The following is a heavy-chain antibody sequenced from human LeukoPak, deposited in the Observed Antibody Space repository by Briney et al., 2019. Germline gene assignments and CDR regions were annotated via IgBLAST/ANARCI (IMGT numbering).Heavy chain of an antibody. CDR3: ARDLVGYCSGGSCYSENWFDP. CDR2: IYYSGST. Sequence: SETLSLTCTVSGGSISSYYWSWIRQPPGKGLEWIGYIYYSGSTNYNPSLKSRVTISVDTSKNQFSLKLSPVTAADTAVYYCARDLVGYCSGGSCYSENWFDPWGQGTLVTVSS. J-gene: IGHJ5*02. D-gene: IGHD2-15*01. V-gene: IGHV4-59*01. CDR1: GGSISSYY.